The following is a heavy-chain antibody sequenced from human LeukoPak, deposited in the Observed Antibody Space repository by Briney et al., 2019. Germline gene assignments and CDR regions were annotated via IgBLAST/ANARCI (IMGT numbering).Heavy chain of an antibody. Sequence: SGTLSLTCAVSGGSISSSKWWSWVRQPPGKGLEWIGEIYHSGTTNYKPSLKGRVTISVDKSKNQVSLKLSSVTAADTAVYYCARTLYDSGGYYPYGAFDVWGQGTMVTVSS. V-gene: IGHV4-4*02. D-gene: IGHD3-22*01. CDR2: IYHSGTT. CDR1: GGSISSSKW. CDR3: ARTLYDSGGYYPYGAFDV. J-gene: IGHJ3*01.